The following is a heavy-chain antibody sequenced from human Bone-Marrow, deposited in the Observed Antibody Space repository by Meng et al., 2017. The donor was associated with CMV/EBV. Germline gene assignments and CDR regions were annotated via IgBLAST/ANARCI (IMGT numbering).Heavy chain of an antibody. V-gene: IGHV1-18*01. CDR2: ISAYNGNT. CDR1: GYTFTSYG. Sequence: ASVKVSCKASGYTFTSYGISWVRQAPGQGLEWMGWISAYNGNTNYAKRFQDRITLTTNTSTATAYMELRSLRSDDTAVYYCARGLRENYGSGTFGWFDPWGQGTRVTGSS. D-gene: IGHD3-10*01. J-gene: IGHJ5*02. CDR3: ARGLRENYGSGTFGWFDP.